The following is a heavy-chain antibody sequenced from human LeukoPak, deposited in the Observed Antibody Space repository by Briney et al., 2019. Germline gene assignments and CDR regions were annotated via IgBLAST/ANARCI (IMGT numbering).Heavy chain of an antibody. V-gene: IGHV6-1*01. CDR3: ARDPVTRGAGWYFDL. CDR1: GDSVSINSAA. J-gene: IGHJ2*01. D-gene: IGHD3-3*01. Sequence: SPTLSLTFAISGDSVSINSAAWNWIRQSPSRGLEWLGRTYYRSKWFNDYAVSVRSRITIIPDTSKNQISLQLNSVTPEDAAVYYCARDPVTRGAGWYFDLWGRGTFVTVSS. CDR2: TYYRSKWFN.